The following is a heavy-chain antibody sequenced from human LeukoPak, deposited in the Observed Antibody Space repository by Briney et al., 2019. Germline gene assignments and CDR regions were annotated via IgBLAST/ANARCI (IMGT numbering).Heavy chain of an antibody. CDR1: GYSFTSYY. D-gene: IGHD3-22*01. CDR3: ARDSSGYYYFDY. J-gene: IGHJ4*02. CDR2: IYPGDSDT. V-gene: IGHV5-51*01. Sequence: GESLKISCKASGYSFTSYYIGWVRQMPGKGLEWMGTIYPGDSDTRYSPSFQGQVTISADKSITTAYLQWSSLKASDTAMYYCARDSSGYYYFDYWGQGTLVTVSS.